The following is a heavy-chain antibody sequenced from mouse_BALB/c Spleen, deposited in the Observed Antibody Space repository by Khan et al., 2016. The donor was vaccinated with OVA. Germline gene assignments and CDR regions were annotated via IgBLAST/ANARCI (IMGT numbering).Heavy chain of an antibody. CDR1: GYSITSGYF. Sequence: EVQLQESGPGLVKPSQSLSLTCSVTGYSITSGYFWNWIRQFPGNKLEWMGYIRYDGNSNYYPSLKNRISISRDTPKNQFFLKLNSVTPEDTAKYYCARGGSSGPAWFTNWGQGTLVTVSA. CDR3: ARGGSSGPAWFTN. D-gene: IGHD3-1*01. V-gene: IGHV3-6*02. J-gene: IGHJ3*01. CDR2: IRYDGNS.